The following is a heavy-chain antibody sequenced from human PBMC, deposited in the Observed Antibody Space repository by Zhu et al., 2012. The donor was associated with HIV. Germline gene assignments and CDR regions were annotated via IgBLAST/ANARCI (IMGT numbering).Heavy chain of an antibody. V-gene: IGHV4-34*02. CDR1: GGSFTDYY. Sequence: QVQLQQWGAGLLKPSETLSLTCAVYGGSFTDYYWTWIRQPPETLEWIGETNHSGRTNYNPSLKSRITFYFDKSKNQFSLKLDSVTAADTAVYYCASLRVTATGASFDYWGHGNLVTVSS. D-gene: IGHD2-21*02. CDR2: TNHSGRT. J-gene: IGHJ4*01. CDR3: ASLRVTATGASFDY.